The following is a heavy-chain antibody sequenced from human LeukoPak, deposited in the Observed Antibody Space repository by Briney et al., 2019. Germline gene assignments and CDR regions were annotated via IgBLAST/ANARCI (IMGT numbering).Heavy chain of an antibody. CDR3: ARVRDAGFGELLFGYFDY. V-gene: IGHV4-38-2*01. CDR2: IYHSGST. J-gene: IGHJ4*02. D-gene: IGHD3-10*01. Sequence: SETLSLTCAVSGYSISSGYYWGWIRQPPGQGLEWIGSIYHSGSTYYNPSLKSRVTISVDASKNQFSLKLSAVTAADTAVYYCARVRDAGFGELLFGYFDYWGQGTLVTVSS. CDR1: GYSISSGYY.